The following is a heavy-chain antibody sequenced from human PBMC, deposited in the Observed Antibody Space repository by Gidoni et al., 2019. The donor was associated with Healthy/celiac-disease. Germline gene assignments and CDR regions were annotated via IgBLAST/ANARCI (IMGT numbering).Heavy chain of an antibody. CDR3: ARAEDWFDP. V-gene: IGHV4-59*01. J-gene: IGHJ5*02. Sequence: QVQLQESGPGLVKPSETLSLTCSVSGCSISSYYWSWIRQPPGKGLEWIGHVYYRGSTNYNPTPKSRVTISIDTSKNHLALKLSSVTAADTAVYYCARAEDWFDPWGQGTLVTVSS. CDR2: VYYRGST. CDR1: GCSISSYY.